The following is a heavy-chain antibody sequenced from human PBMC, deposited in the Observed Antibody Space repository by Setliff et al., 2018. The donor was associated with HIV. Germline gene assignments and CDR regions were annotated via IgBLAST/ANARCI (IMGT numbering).Heavy chain of an antibody. J-gene: IGHJ2*01. Sequence: GGSLRLSCAASGFTVSDHYMDWVRQAPGKGLDWVGRTRNKARSYTTEYAASVEGRFTISRDDSKNSLYLQMNSLTTEDTAVYYCFQTAAYRGGHWYFNLWGRGTLVTVSS. V-gene: IGHV3-72*01. CDR2: TRNKARSYTT. D-gene: IGHD6-13*01. CDR3: FQTAAYRGGHWYFNL. CDR1: GFTVSDHY.